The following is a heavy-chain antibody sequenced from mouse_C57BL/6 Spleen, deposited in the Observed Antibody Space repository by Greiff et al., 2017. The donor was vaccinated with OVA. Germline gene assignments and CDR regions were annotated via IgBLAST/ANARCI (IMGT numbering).Heavy chain of an antibody. CDR1: GFTFSSYG. J-gene: IGHJ4*01. Sequence: EVKLVESGGDLVKPGGSLKLSCAASGFTFSSYGMSWVRQTPDKRLEWVATISSGGSYTYYPDSVKGRFTISRDNAKNTLYLQMSSLNSEDTAMYYCAREGGYDYDGYYAMDYWGQGTSVTVSS. CDR3: AREGGYDYDGYYAMDY. CDR2: ISSGGSYT. V-gene: IGHV5-6*01. D-gene: IGHD2-4*01.